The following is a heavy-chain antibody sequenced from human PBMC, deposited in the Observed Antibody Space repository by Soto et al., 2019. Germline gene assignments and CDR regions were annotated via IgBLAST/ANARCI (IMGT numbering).Heavy chain of an antibody. CDR2: ISSIIIYI. Sequence: PGGSLRLSCAASGFTFSSYSMNWVRQAPGKGLEWVSSISSIIIYIYYADSVKGRFTISRDNAKNSLYLQMNSLRAEDTAVYYCASEPLRRWRHRYNSSDYWGQATLVTVSS. V-gene: IGHV3-21*01. D-gene: IGHD1-20*01. CDR1: GFTFSSYS. CDR3: ASEPLRRWRHRYNSSDY. J-gene: IGHJ4*02.